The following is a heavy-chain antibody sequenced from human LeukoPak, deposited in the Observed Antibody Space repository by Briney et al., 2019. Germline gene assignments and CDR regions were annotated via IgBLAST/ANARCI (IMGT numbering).Heavy chain of an antibody. Sequence: PGGSLRLSCAASGFTFSSYSMNWVRQAPGKGLEWVSSISSSSSYIYYADSVKGRFTISRDNAKNSLYLQMNSLRAEDTAVYYCAKTQDRSIWDAFDIWGQGTMVTVSS. D-gene: IGHD6-6*01. CDR2: ISSSSSYI. J-gene: IGHJ3*02. CDR3: AKTQDRSIWDAFDI. CDR1: GFTFSSYS. V-gene: IGHV3-21*04.